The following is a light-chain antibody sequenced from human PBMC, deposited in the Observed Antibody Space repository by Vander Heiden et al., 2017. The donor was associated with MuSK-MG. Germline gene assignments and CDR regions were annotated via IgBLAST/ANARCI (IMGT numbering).Light chain of an antibody. CDR2: GAS. CDR3: QQYGSSPSYT. CDR1: QSVSSSY. Sequence: IVLTQSPGTLSLSPGARATLSCSASQSVSSSYLAWYQQKPGQAPRLLIYGASSRATGIPDRFSGSGCGTDFTLTISRLEPEDFAVYYCQQYGSSPSYTFGQGTKLEIK. J-gene: IGKJ2*01. V-gene: IGKV3-20*01.